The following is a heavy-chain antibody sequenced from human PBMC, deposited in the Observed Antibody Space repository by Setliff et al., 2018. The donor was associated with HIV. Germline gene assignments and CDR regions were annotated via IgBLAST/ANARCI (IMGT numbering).Heavy chain of an antibody. Sequence: GGSLRLSCAASGFTFSRYNMNWVRQSPGKGLEWISYINGANDMRYYADSVKGRFTISRDSARNSLYQQMNSLRVEDTAVYYCARNTFGSDSERLDSWGQGTLVTVSS. CDR1: GFTFSRYN. J-gene: IGHJ4*02. CDR3: ARNTFGSDSERLDS. D-gene: IGHD3-3*01. CDR2: INGANDMR. V-gene: IGHV3-48*01.